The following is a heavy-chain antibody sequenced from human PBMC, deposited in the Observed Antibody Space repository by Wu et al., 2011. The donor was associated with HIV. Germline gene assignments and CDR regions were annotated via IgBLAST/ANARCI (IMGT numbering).Heavy chain of an antibody. Sequence: QVQLVQSGAEVKKPGASVKVSCKASGYTFTNYAIHWVRQAPGQGLEWMGWISAYNGDTNYAQKLRDRVTMTTDTSTSTAYMELRSLRSDDTAVYYCARDGSSAQLDLYYNHMDVWGKGTTVTVSS. D-gene: IGHD6-6*01. CDR3: ARDGSSAQLDLYYNHMDV. CDR2: ISAYNGDT. V-gene: IGHV1-18*01. J-gene: IGHJ6*03. CDR1: GYTFTNYA.